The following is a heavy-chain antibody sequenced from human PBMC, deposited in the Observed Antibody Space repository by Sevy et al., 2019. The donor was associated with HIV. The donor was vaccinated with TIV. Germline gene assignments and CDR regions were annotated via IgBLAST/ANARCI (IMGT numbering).Heavy chain of an antibody. Sequence: GGSLRLSCAASGFTFSSYAMSWVRQAPGKGLEWVSAISGSGGSTYYADSVKGRFTISRDNSKNTLYLQMNSLRAEDTAEYYCAKDQEVGATNESDYWGQGTLVTVSS. CDR2: ISGSGGST. CDR1: GFTFSSYA. D-gene: IGHD1-26*01. J-gene: IGHJ4*02. V-gene: IGHV3-23*01. CDR3: AKDQEVGATNESDY.